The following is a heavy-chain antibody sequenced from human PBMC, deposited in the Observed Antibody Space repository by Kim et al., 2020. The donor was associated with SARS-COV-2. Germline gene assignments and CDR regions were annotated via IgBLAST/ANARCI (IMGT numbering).Heavy chain of an antibody. D-gene: IGHD3-9*01. Sequence: ASVKVSCKASGYTFTSYGISWVRQAPGQGLEWMGWISAYNGNTNYAQKLQGRVTMTTDTSTSTAYMELRSLRSDDTAVYYCARDRLLRYFDWLSNYGMDVWGQGTTVTVSS. CDR2: ISAYNGNT. J-gene: IGHJ6*02. CDR1: GYTFTSYG. CDR3: ARDRLLRYFDWLSNYGMDV. V-gene: IGHV1-18*04.